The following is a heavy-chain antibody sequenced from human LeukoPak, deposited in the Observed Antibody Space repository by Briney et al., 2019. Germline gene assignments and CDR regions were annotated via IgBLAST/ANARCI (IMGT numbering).Heavy chain of an antibody. V-gene: IGHV3-66*01. CDR3: ARDYYGSGSPTSDAFDI. CDR1: GFTVSSNY. CDR2: IYSGGST. D-gene: IGHD3-10*01. J-gene: IGHJ3*02. Sequence: PGGSLRLSCAASGFTVSSNYMSWVRQAPGKGLEWVSVIYSGGSTYYADSVKGRFTISRDNAKNSLYLQMNSLRAEDTAVYYCARDYYGSGSPTSDAFDIWGQGTMVTVSS.